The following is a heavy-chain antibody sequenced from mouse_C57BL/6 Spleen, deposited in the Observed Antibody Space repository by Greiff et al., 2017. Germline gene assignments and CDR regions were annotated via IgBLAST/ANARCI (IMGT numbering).Heavy chain of an antibody. CDR1: GYSFTDYN. D-gene: IGHD3-2*02. Sequence: EVQLQESGPELVKPGASVKISCKASGYSFTDYNMNWVKQSNGKSLEWIGVINPNYGTTSYNQKFKGKATLTVDQSSSTAYMQLNSLTSEDAAVYYCARSTTAQAAWFAYWGQGTLVTVSA. CDR3: ARSTTAQAAWFAY. V-gene: IGHV1-39*01. CDR2: INPNYGTT. J-gene: IGHJ3*01.